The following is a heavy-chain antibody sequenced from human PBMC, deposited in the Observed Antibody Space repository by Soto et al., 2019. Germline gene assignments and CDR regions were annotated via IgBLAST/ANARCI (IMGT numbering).Heavy chain of an antibody. CDR2: IIPILGIA. Sequence: QVQLVQSGAEVKKPGSSVKVSCKASGGTFSSYTISWVRQAPGQGLEWMGRIIPILGIANYAQKFQGRVTITADKSTSTAYMELSSLRSEDTAVYYCATRLGRGNSPNHSNGLGYWGQGTLVTVSS. J-gene: IGHJ4*02. D-gene: IGHD3-22*01. CDR1: GGTFSSYT. CDR3: ATRLGRGNSPNHSNGLGY. V-gene: IGHV1-69*02.